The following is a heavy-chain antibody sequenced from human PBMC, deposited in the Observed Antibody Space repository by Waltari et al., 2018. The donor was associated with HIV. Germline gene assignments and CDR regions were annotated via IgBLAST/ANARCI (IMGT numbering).Heavy chain of an antibody. CDR2: VYDKRTF. D-gene: IGHD3-16*01. CDR3: VRSVWGGSSS. J-gene: IGHJ5*02. Sequence: LHESGPGRVQPSQTLSLTCSVSGGSVSSANFYWSWVLEAPGKGLEWISYVYDKRTFNYNPSLKNRVTVSTDASKNQFYLSLRSVTGADTATYYWVRSVWGGSSSWGRGTLVVVSS. CDR1: GGSVSSANFY. V-gene: IGHV4-61*01.